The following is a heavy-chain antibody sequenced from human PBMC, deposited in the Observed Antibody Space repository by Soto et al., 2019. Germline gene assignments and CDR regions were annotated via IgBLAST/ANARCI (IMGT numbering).Heavy chain of an antibody. CDR2: VQMSGTT. V-gene: IGHV4-4*07. D-gene: IGHD1-1*01. J-gene: IGHJ5*02. CDR3: AKDRSTMRWFDP. Sequence: GTLSLTCAVSGGPVRSYHWSWIRQSAGKGLEWIGRVQMSGTTNYNPSLKTRVTMSLDTSRNEVSLTMTSVTAADTAVYFCAKDRSTMRWFDPWGQGILVTVSS. CDR1: GGPVRSYH.